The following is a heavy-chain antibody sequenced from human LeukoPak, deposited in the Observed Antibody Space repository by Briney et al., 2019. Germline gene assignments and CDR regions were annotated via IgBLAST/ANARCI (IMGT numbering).Heavy chain of an antibody. V-gene: IGHV3-30*04. Sequence: GGSLRLSCAASGFTFNSYTIHWVRQAPGKGLEWVAVISFDGNNKFYTDSVKGRFTISRDNSKNTLYLQMNSLRAEDTAVYYCARETTVTTADAFDIWGQGTMVTVSS. CDR1: GFTFNSYT. D-gene: IGHD4-17*01. J-gene: IGHJ3*02. CDR2: ISFDGNNK. CDR3: ARETTVTTADAFDI.